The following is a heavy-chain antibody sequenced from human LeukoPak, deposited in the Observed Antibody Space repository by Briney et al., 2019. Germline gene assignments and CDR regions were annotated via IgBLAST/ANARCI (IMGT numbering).Heavy chain of an antibody. CDR2: IYYSGST. V-gene: IGHV4-59*12. Sequence: PSETLSLTCTVSGGSISSYYWSWIRQPPGKGLEWIGYIYYSGSTNYNPSLKSRVTISVDTSKNQFSLKLSSVTAADTAVYYCARGGSWYARPIDYWGQGTLVTVSS. CDR3: ARGGSWYARPIDY. D-gene: IGHD6-13*01. J-gene: IGHJ4*02. CDR1: GGSISSYY.